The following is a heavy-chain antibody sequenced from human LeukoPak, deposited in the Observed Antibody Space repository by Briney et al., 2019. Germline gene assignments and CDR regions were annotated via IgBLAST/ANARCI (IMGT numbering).Heavy chain of an antibody. V-gene: IGHV5-51*01. D-gene: IGHD5-12*01. Sequence: GEYLKISRQGLGYSFTSYWIGWVRQMRGKGLEWMGIIYPGDSDTRYSPSFQGQVSISADKSISTAYLQWSSLKASDTAMYYCARAPGGFSGYDSPDYYYGMDVWGQGTTVTVSS. CDR2: IYPGDSDT. CDR3: ARAPGGFSGYDSPDYYYGMDV. J-gene: IGHJ6*02. CDR1: GYSFTSYW.